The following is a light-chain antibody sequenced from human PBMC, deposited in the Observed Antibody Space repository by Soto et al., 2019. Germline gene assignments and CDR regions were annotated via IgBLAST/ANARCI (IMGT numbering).Light chain of an antibody. CDR2: GAS. CDR1: QSVSSSY. Sequence: EIVLTQSPGTLSLSPGERATLSCRASQSVSSSYLAWYQQKPGQAPRLLIYGASTRATDIPARFSGSGSGTEFTLTISSLQSEDFAIYYCQQYNKWPQTFGQGTKVEIK. J-gene: IGKJ1*01. V-gene: IGKV3-15*01. CDR3: QQYNKWPQT.